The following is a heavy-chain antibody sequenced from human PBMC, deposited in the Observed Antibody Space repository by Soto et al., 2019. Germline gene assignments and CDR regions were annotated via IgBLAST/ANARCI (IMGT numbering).Heavy chain of an antibody. CDR1: GGSISSSNW. J-gene: IGHJ6*02. CDR2: IYHSGST. D-gene: IGHD5-18*01. CDR3: ARAWPSVDSYGSGVMDV. Sequence: QVQLQESGPGLVKPSGTLSVTCAVSGGSISSSNWWNWVRQPPGKGLEWIGEIYHSGSTNYNPSLRSRVTTSLDKSNNQFSLRVKSVTAADTAEYYCARAWPSVDSYGSGVMDVWGQGTTVTVSS. V-gene: IGHV4-4*02.